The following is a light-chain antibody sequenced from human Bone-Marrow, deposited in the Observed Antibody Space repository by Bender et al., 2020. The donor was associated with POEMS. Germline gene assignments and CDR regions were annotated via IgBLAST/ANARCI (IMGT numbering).Light chain of an antibody. V-gene: IGLV2-14*02. CDR3: QSYDNSLGGWV. CDR2: EDT. Sequence: QSALTQPASVSGSPGQSITIFCTGTSSDVGSYNLVSWYQHHPGKAPKLMIYEDTKRPSGVSNRFSGSKSGNTASLAITGLQAEDEGDYYCQSYDNSLGGWVFGGGTKLTVL. J-gene: IGLJ3*02. CDR1: SSDVGSYNL.